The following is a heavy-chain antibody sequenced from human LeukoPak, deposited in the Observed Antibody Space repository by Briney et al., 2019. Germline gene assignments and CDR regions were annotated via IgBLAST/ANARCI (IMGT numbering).Heavy chain of an antibody. D-gene: IGHD5-18*01. CDR3: ARRERLGYSYGRGTLDI. CDR1: GILVSSNY. J-gene: IGHJ3*02. CDR2: IDSTGST. Sequence: GGSLRLSCVASGILVSSNYMSWVRQAPGKGLEWVSCIDSTGSTYYADSVKGGFTISRDNSRNTLYLQMNSLRVEDTAVYYCARRERLGYSYGRGTLDIWGQGTMVTVSS. V-gene: IGHV3-66*01.